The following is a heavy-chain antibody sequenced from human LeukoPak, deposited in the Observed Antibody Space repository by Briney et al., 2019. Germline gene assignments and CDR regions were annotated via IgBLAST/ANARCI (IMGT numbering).Heavy chain of an antibody. CDR3: ARVAVGYYGSGSYYNWFDP. CDR2: ISGSGGST. CDR1: GFTFSSYA. D-gene: IGHD3-10*01. Sequence: GSLRLSCAASGFTFSSYAMSWVRQAPGKGLEWVSAISGSGGSTYYADSVKGRFTISRDNSKNTLYLQMNSLRAEDTAVYYCARVAVGYYGSGSYYNWFDPWGQGTLVTVSS. V-gene: IGHV3-23*01. J-gene: IGHJ5*02.